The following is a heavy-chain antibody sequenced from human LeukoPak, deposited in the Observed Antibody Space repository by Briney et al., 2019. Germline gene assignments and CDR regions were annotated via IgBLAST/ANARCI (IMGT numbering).Heavy chain of an antibody. J-gene: IGHJ6*03. Sequence: PSETLSLTCTVSGYSISSGYYWGWIRQPPGKGLERIGSIYHSGSTYYNPSLKSRVTISVDTSKNQFSLKLSSVTAADTAVYYCARDLPSWAYYYYYMDVWGKGTTVTVSS. V-gene: IGHV4-38-2*02. D-gene: IGHD3-16*01. CDR1: GYSISSGYY. CDR3: ARDLPSWAYYYYYMDV. CDR2: IYHSGST.